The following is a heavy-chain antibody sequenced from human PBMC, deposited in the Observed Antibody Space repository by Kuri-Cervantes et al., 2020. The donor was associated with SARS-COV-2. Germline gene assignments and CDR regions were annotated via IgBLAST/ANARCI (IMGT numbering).Heavy chain of an antibody. CDR1: GFTFSSYE. J-gene: IGHJ4*02. CDR2: ISSSGSTI. Sequence: GESLKISCAASGFTFSSYEMNWVRQAPGKGLEWVSYISSSGSTIYYADSVKGRFTISRDNAKNSLYLQMNSLRAEDTAVYYCARDRQLPDDFWSGWFDYWGQGTLVTVSS. D-gene: IGHD3-3*01. V-gene: IGHV3-48*03. CDR3: ARDRQLPDDFWSGWFDY.